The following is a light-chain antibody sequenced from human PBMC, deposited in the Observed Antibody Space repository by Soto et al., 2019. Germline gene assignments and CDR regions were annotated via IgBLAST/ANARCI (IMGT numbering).Light chain of an antibody. CDR2: NVN. CDR3: SSYTSASTHV. V-gene: IGLV2-14*03. Sequence: QSVLTQPAAVSGSRGQSITISCTGTDNDVGRYIYVCWFQQHPGKAPRLVISNVNDRPSGVSDRFSGSKSGNTASLTISSLQAEDEAYYYCSSYTSASTHVFGTGTKLTVL. CDR1: DNDVGRYIY. J-gene: IGLJ1*01.